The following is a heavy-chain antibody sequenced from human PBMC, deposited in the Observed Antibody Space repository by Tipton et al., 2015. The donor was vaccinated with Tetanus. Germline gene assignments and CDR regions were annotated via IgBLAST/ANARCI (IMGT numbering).Heavy chain of an antibody. J-gene: IGHJ4*02. Sequence: GASINSGGYLWTWVRQHPGRGLEWIGNIYYSGDTYINPSLKSRVTMSVDTSKNQFSLNVTSVTAADTAVYYCARSISAGSVWPYEHWGQGTLVTVSS. V-gene: IGHV4-31*02. CDR2: IYYSGDT. CDR1: GASINSGGYL. CDR3: ARSISAGSVWPYEH. D-gene: IGHD6-13*01.